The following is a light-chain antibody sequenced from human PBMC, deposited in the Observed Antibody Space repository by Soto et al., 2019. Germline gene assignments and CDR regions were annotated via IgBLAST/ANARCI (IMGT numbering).Light chain of an antibody. CDR3: RQYSTSPYT. V-gene: IGKV3-20*01. CDR1: QTVRSNY. J-gene: IGKJ2*01. Sequence: EIVLTQSPGTLSLSPGERATLSCRASQTVRSNYLAWYQQKPGQAPRLLVYGASSRATGIPDTFSGSGSGTDFTLTISRLEPEDFAVYYCRQYSTSPYTFGQGTKLEIK. CDR2: GAS.